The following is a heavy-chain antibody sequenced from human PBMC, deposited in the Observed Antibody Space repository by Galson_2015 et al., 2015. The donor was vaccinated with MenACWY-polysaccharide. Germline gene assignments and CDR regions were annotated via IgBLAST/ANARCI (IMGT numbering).Heavy chain of an antibody. D-gene: IGHD4-17*01. CDR1: GYTFTNYD. Sequence: SVKVSCKASGYTFTNYDINWVRLAPGQGLEWMAWMNPKSGYSGYAQKFHGRVTLTKDTSISTAYLELSSLRSEDTAMYYCARTNGDFDFWGQGTPVTVSS. J-gene: IGHJ4*02. V-gene: IGHV1-8*01. CDR2: MNPKSGYS. CDR3: ARTNGDFDF.